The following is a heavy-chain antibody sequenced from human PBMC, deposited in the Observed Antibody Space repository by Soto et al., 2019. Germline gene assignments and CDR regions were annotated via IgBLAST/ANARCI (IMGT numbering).Heavy chain of an antibody. J-gene: IGHJ6*02. CDR2: IIPIFGTA. CDR1: GGTFSSYA. D-gene: IGHD2-2*01. CDR3: AIEMRGGRYCISTSCLDNYYYGMDV. Sequence: QVQLVQSGAEVKKPGSSVKVSCKASGGTFSSYAISWVRQAPGQGLEWMGGIIPIFGTANYAQKFQGRVTITADESTSTAYMELSSLRSEDTAVYYCAIEMRGGRYCISTSCLDNYYYGMDVWGQGTTVTVSS. V-gene: IGHV1-69*12.